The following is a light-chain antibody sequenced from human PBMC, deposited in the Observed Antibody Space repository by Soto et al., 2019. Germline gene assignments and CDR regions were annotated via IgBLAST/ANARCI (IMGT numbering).Light chain of an antibody. CDR1: QSVSSSY. CDR3: QQYDSSPLT. V-gene: IGKV3-20*01. CDR2: GAS. Sequence: EIVLTQSPGTLSLSPGERATLSCRASQSVSSSYLAWYQQKPGQAPRLLIYGASSRATGIPDRFSGSGSGTDFTLTISRLEPEDFAVYSSQQYDSSPLTFGGGTKVEIK. J-gene: IGKJ4*01.